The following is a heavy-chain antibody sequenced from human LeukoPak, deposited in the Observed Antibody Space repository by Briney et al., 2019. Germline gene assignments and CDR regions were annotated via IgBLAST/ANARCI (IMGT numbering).Heavy chain of an antibody. D-gene: IGHD3-16*01. J-gene: IGHJ6*03. CDR2: IYFSGGT. CDR3: ASSLPGGRYYYYYMDV. V-gene: IGHV4-39*01. Sequence: SETLSLTCTVSGDSISSSNCYWGWIRQPPGKGLEWIGSIYFSGGTYYNASLKSRVTISVDTSKNQFSLKLSSVTAADTAVYYCASSLPGGRYYYYYMDVWGKGTTVTISS. CDR1: GDSISSSNCY.